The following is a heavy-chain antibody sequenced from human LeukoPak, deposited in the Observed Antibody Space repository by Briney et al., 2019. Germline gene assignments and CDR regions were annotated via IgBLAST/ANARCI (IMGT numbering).Heavy chain of an antibody. J-gene: IGHJ4*02. D-gene: IGHD6-19*01. CDR2: INPKSGGT. CDR3: ARGPSSGWFLSQFDY. V-gene: IGHV1-2*02. CDR1: GYTFTGYY. Sequence: GASLKVSCKASGYTFTGYYMHWVRHAPGQGLEWMGWINPKSGGTDYAQRFQGRVTMTRDTSISTAYMELSRLRSDDTAVYYCARGPSSGWFLSQFDYWGQGTLVTVSS.